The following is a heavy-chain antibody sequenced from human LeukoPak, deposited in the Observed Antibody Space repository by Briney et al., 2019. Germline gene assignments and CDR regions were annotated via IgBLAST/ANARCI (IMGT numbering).Heavy chain of an antibody. CDR2: IKSDGST. J-gene: IGHJ1*01. CDR1: GFMFSSYW. Sequence: GGSLRLSCAASGFMFSSYWMHWVRQAPGKGLVWVSRIKSDGSTNYADSVKGRFTISRDNAKNIVSLQMNSLRAEDTGVYYCARAPSEIGGYYPEYFRHWGQGTLVTVSS. V-gene: IGHV3-74*01. D-gene: IGHD3-22*01. CDR3: ARAPSEIGGYYPEYFRH.